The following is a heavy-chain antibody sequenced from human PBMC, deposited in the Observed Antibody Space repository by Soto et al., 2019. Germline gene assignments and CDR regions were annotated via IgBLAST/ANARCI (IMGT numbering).Heavy chain of an antibody. CDR3: ARINYDILTGYYGPLNL. V-gene: IGHV2-70*01. D-gene: IGHD3-9*01. J-gene: IGHJ5*02. Sequence: SGPTVVNPTQTLTLTCTFSGFSLSTSGMCVSWIRQPPGKALEWLALIDWDDDKYYSTSLKTRLTISKDTSKNQVVLTMTNMDPVDTATYYCARINYDILTGYYGPLNLWGQGTLVTVSS. CDR2: IDWDDDK. CDR1: GFSLSTSGMC.